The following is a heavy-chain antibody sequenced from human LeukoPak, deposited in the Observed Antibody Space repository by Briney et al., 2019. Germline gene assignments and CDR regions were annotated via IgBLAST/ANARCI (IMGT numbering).Heavy chain of an antibody. CDR3: AREPYSSSTFDY. CDR2: FCGSGGST. J-gene: IGHJ4*02. D-gene: IGHD6-6*01. CDR1: GFSFSIYG. Sequence: GGSLRLSCAASGFSFSIYGMNWVRQSPGKGLEWVSSFCGSGGSTYYADSVKGRFIISRDNSKNTLYLQMNSLRAEDTAVYYCAREPYSSSTFDYWGQGTLVTVSS. V-gene: IGHV3-23*01.